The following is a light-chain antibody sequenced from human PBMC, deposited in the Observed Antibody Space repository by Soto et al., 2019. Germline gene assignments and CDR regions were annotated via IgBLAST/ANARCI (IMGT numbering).Light chain of an antibody. CDR2: AAS. J-gene: IGKJ1*01. Sequence: DIHMTQSPSSLSASVGDRVTITCRASQTISRFLNWYQQKPGKAPKLLVYAASTLQSGVPSRFNASGSGTDFTLTISSLQVEDFATYSCQQGFSTPWTFGQGTKVEIK. CDR3: QQGFSTPWT. CDR1: QTISRF. V-gene: IGKV1-39*01.